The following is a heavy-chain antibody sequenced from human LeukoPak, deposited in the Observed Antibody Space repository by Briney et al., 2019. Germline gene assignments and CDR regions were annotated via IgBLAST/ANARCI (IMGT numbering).Heavy chain of an antibody. CDR1: GFIVSSNV. J-gene: IGHJ4*02. Sequence: GGSLRLSCAASGFIVSSNVMSWVRQAPGKGLEWVSLIYSDGTTYYADSVKGRFNISRDNSKNTLFLQMNNLGAEDTAEYYCATYDTSGYFFAYWGQGTLVTVSS. CDR3: ATYDTSGYFFAY. D-gene: IGHD3-22*01. CDR2: IYSDGTT. V-gene: IGHV3-53*01.